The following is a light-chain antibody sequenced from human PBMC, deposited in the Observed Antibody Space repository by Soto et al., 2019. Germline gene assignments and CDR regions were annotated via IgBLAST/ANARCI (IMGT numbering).Light chain of an antibody. CDR2: GNS. Sequence: QSVLTQPPSVSGAPGQRVTISCTGSSSNIGAGYDVHWYQQLPGTAPKLLIYGNSDRPSGVPDRFSGSKSGNSASLAITGLQAEDEADYYCQSYDISLSGSWVFGGGTKLTVL. J-gene: IGLJ2*01. CDR1: SSNIGAGYD. V-gene: IGLV1-40*01. CDR3: QSYDISLSGSWV.